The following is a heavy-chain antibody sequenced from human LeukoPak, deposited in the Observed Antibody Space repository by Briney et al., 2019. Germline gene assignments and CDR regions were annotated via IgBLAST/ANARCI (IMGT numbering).Heavy chain of an antibody. CDR3: ARGRSSGWSDFDY. J-gene: IGHJ4*02. D-gene: IGHD6-19*01. CDR1: GGTFSSYA. CDR2: IIPIFGTA. V-gene: IGHV1-69*01. Sequence: SVKVSCKASGGTFSSYAISWVRQAPGQGLEWMGGIIPIFGTANYAQKFQGRVTNTADESTSTAYMELSSLRSEDTAVYYCARGRSSGWSDFDYWGQGTLVTVSS.